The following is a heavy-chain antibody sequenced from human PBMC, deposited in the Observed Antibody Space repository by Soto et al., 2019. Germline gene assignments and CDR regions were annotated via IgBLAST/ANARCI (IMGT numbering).Heavy chain of an antibody. Sequence: SETLSLTCTVSGGSISSYYWSWIRQPPGKGLEWIGYIYYSGSTNYNPSLKSRVTISVDTSKNQFSLKLSSVTAADTAVYYCARYNWNYPQFRFDPWGQGTLVTVSS. CDR3: ARYNWNYPQFRFDP. CDR1: GGSISSYY. D-gene: IGHD1-7*01. CDR2: IYYSGST. J-gene: IGHJ5*02. V-gene: IGHV4-59*01.